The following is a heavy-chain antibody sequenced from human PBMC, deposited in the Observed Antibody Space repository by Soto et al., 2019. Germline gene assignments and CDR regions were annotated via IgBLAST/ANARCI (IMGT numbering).Heavy chain of an antibody. Sequence: PSETLSLTCTVSGGSISSYYWSWIRQPPGKGLEWIGYIYYSGSTNYNPSLKSRVTISVDTSKNQFSLKLSSVTAADTAVYYCARDTPRSTKFWSGYPIEKAYYYGMDVWGQGTTVTVSS. D-gene: IGHD3-3*01. CDR3: ARDTPRSTKFWSGYPIEKAYYYGMDV. V-gene: IGHV4-59*01. CDR2: IYYSGST. CDR1: GGSISSYY. J-gene: IGHJ6*02.